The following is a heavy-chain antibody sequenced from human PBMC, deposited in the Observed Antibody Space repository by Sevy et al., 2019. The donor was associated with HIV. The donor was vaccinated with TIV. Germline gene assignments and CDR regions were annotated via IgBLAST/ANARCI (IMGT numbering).Heavy chain of an antibody. Sequence: GSLRLSCAASGFTFSSYSMNWVRQAPGKGLEWVSYISSSSSTIYYADSVKGRFTISRDNAKNSLYLQMNSLRDEDTAVYYCASALIVEYDAFDIWGQGTMVTVSS. CDR1: GFTFSSYS. V-gene: IGHV3-48*02. CDR3: ASALIVEYDAFDI. D-gene: IGHD3-22*01. CDR2: ISSSSSTI. J-gene: IGHJ3*02.